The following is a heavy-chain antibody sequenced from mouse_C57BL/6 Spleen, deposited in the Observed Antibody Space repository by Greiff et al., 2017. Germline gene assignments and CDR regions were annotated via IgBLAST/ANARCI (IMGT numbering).Heavy chain of an antibody. CDR2: ISSGSSTI. D-gene: IGHD1-1*01. Sequence: EVQWVESGGGLVKPGGSLKLSCAASGFTFSDYGMHWVRQAPEKGLEWVAYISSGSSTIYYADTVKGRFTISRDNAKNTLFLQMTSLRSEDTAMYYCARPVVATRYAMDYWGQGTSVTVSS. CDR1: GFTFSDYG. J-gene: IGHJ4*01. CDR3: ARPVVATRYAMDY. V-gene: IGHV5-17*01.